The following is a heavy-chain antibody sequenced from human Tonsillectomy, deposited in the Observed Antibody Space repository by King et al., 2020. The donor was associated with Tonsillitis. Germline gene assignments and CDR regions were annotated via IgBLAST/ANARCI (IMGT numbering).Heavy chain of an antibody. V-gene: IGHV4-59*01. CDR3: ARDCGGACYSYCYFDL. D-gene: IGHD2-21*02. J-gene: IGHJ2*01. CDR2: IYDSGST. Sequence: VQLQESGPGLVKPSETLSLTCTVSGGSISNYYWSWIRQPPGKGLEWIGYIYDSGSTKYNPSLRGRVIMSVDTAKNQFSLKLSSVTAADTAVYYCARDCGGACYSYCYFDLWGRGTLVTVSS. CDR1: GGSISNYY.